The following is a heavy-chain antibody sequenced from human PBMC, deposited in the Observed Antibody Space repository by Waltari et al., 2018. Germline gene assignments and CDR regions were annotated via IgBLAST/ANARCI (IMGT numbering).Heavy chain of an antibody. J-gene: IGHJ4*02. CDR2: SVKNGRSE. V-gene: IGHV3-33*01. Sequence: QVQLVESGGGVVQPGGSLRLVCAASGFIFSDYGMHWVRQAPGKSPEGMAVSVKNGRSEFYEDSVKGRFTISRDNSKNILYLQMNNLRVEDTAIYYCARNLEDFYCTTTNCFMDYWGQGTLVTVSS. D-gene: IGHD2-2*01. CDR1: GFIFSDYG. CDR3: ARNLEDFYCTTTNCFMDY.